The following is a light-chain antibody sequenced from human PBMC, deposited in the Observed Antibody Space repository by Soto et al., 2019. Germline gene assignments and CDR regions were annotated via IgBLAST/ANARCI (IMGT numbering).Light chain of an antibody. V-gene: IGLV1-40*01. J-gene: IGLJ1*01. CDR1: SYNIGAGYH. CDR2: HNN. CDR3: QSYDSSLSGYV. Sequence: QSVLTQPPSVSGAPGQRVTISCTGSSYNIGAGYHVHWYQQLPGTAPKLLISHNNNRPSGVPDRFSGSKSDSSASLAITGLQAEDEADYYCQSYDSSLSGYVFXTGTKVTVL.